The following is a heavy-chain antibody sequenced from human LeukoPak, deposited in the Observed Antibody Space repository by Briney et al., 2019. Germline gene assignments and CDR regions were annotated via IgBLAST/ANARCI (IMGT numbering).Heavy chain of an antibody. J-gene: IGHJ4*02. CDR2: INPNSGGT. Sequence: VASGKVSCKSSGYTFTGYYMHWVRQAPGQGLEWMGWINPNSGGTNYAQKFQGRVTMTRDTSISTAYMELSRLRSDDTAVYYCARVGLSGYYDSSGSKAFFDYWGQGTLVTVSS. V-gene: IGHV1-2*02. D-gene: IGHD3-22*01. CDR1: GYTFTGYY. CDR3: ARVGLSGYYDSSGSKAFFDY.